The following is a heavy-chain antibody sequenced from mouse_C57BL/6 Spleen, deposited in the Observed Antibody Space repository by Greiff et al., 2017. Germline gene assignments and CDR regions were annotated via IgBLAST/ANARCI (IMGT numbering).Heavy chain of an antibody. CDR1: GFNIKDYY. D-gene: IGHD1-1*01. CDR3: ASLDYYGSSYLDN. CDR2: IDPEDGET. V-gene: IGHV14-2*01. Sequence: EVQLQQSGAELVKPGASVKLSCTASGFNIKDYYMHWVKQRTEQGLEWIGRIDPEDGETKYAPQFQGKATITADTSSNTAYLQLSSLTSEDTAVYYCASLDYYGSSYLDNWGQGTTLTVSS. J-gene: IGHJ2*01.